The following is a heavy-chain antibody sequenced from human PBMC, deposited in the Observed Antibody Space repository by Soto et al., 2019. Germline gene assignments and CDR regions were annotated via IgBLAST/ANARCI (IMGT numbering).Heavy chain of an antibody. D-gene: IGHD2-2*01. CDR1: GYTFTGYY. J-gene: IGHJ3*02. CDR2: INPNSGGT. CDR3: ARDVGREYQLLYAFDI. V-gene: IGHV1-2*04. Sequence: QVQLVRSGAEVKKPGASVKVSCKASGYTFTGYYMHWVRQAPGQGLEWMGWINPNSGGTNYAQKFQGWVTMTRDTSISTAYMELSRLRSDDTAVYYCARDVGREYQLLYAFDIWGQGTMVTVSS.